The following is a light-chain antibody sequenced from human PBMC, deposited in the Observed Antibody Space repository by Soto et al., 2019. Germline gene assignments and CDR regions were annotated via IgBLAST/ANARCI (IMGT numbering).Light chain of an antibody. J-gene: IGLJ1*01. CDR1: ASDIGTNT. CDR3: VAWDGSLKGYV. Sequence: QSVLTQPPSASGTPGQRVSISCSGRASDIGTNTVNWYQQFPGTAPKLLLHSNDQRPSGVPDRFSGSKSGTSASLAISGLQSEDEADYYCVAWDGSLKGYVFGTGTKVTVL. V-gene: IGLV1-44*01. CDR2: SND.